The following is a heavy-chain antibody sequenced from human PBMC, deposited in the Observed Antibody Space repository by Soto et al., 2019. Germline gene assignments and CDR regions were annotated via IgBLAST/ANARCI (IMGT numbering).Heavy chain of an antibody. J-gene: IGHJ6*02. CDR1: GGSIRSYY. D-gene: IGHD3-10*01. V-gene: IGHV4-59*01. Sequence: SETLSLTCTVSGGSIRSYYWSWIRQPPGKRLEWIGYIYYSGSTNYNPSLKSRVTISVDTSKNQLSLELSSVTAAFTAVYYCATGGGRFKCGMDVWGQGTTVTVSS. CDR3: ATGGGRFKCGMDV. CDR2: IYYSGST.